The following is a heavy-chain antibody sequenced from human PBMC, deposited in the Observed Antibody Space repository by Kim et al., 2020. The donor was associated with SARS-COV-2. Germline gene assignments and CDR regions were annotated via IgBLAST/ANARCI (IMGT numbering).Heavy chain of an antibody. V-gene: IGHV3-30*02. Sequence: KYDADSVKGRFPISIDNCKNTLYPQMNGLRAEDTAVYSCAKEVYNNGFDPWGQGTLVTVSS. D-gene: IGHD4-4*01. J-gene: IGHJ5*02. CDR2: K. CDR3: AKEVYNNGFDP.